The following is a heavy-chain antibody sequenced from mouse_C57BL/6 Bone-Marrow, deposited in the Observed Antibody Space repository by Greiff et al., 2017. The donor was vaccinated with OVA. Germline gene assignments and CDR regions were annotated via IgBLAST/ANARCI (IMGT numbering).Heavy chain of an antibody. V-gene: IGHV14-4*01. CDR1: GFNIKDDY. CDR2: IDPENGDT. D-gene: IGHD1-1*02. Sequence: VQLQQSGAELARPGASVKFSCTASGFNIKDDYMHWVKQRPEQGLEWIGWIDPENGDTEYASKFQGKATITADTSSNTAYLQLSSLTSEDTAVYYCTDYYRGYFDYWGQGTTLTVSS. J-gene: IGHJ2*01. CDR3: TDYYRGYFDY.